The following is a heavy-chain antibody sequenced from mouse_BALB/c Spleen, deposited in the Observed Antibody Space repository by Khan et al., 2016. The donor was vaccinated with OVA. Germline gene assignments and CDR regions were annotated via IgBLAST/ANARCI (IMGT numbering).Heavy chain of an antibody. CDR3: AREIYYDYEYYYAMDY. J-gene: IGHJ4*01. Sequence: VQLQESGPGLVAPSQSLSITCTVSGFSLTGYGVNWVRQPPGKGLEWLGMIWGDGSTDYNSALKSRLSISKDNSKSQVFLKMNSLHTDDTARDYCAREIYYDYEYYYAMDYWGQGTSVTVSS. CDR2: IWGDGST. D-gene: IGHD2-4*01. V-gene: IGHV2-6-7*01. CDR1: GFSLTGYG.